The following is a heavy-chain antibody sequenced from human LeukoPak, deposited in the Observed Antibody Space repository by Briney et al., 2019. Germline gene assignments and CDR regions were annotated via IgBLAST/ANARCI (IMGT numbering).Heavy chain of an antibody. Sequence: GGSLRLSCVASGFPFSSYWMTWVRQAPGKGLEWVANIKQDGSRKSYVDSVKGRFTISRDNAKNSLYLQMSSLRAEDTAIYYCTRVGYIDEGIDYWGQGTLVTVSS. D-gene: IGHD5-24*01. J-gene: IGHJ4*02. V-gene: IGHV3-7*04. CDR1: GFPFSSYW. CDR2: IKQDGSRK. CDR3: TRVGYIDEGIDY.